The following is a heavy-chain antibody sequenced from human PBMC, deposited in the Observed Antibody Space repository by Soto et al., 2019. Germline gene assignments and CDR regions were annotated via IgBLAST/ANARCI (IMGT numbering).Heavy chain of an antibody. CDR1: GFTFSSYG. CDR3: ARGSHYNGRPQDGFEI. V-gene: IGHV3-33*05. Sequence: QVQLEESGGGVVQPGRSLRLSCVASGFTFSSYGMHWVRQAPGKGLEWVAVMLYDGSNTYYTDSVKGRFTISRDNSKNTLHLQMNSLRDEDTAVYYRARGSHYNGRPQDGFEIWGQGTMVTVYS. J-gene: IGHJ3*02. D-gene: IGHD2-8*01. CDR2: MLYDGSNT.